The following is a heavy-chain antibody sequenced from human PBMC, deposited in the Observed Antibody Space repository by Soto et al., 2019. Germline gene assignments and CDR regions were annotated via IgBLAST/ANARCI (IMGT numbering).Heavy chain of an antibody. CDR2: INAGSGNT. D-gene: IGHD3-3*02. CDR1: GYTFSAYT. CDR3: ARDTETLGPRANDALDI. J-gene: IGHJ3*02. Sequence: ASVKVSCKATGYTFSAYTMNWVRQAPGQSLEWMGWINAGSGNTKYSQNFQGRVSITRDTSASAVYMELTGLTSEDTAVYYCARDTETLGPRANDALDIWGQGTMVTVSS. V-gene: IGHV1-3*01.